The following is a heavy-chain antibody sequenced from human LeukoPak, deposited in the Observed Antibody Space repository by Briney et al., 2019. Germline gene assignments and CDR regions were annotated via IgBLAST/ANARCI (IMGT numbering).Heavy chain of an antibody. CDR3: TVHNFKTTAISYFNC. CDR2: ISGGGST. D-gene: IGHD4-17*01. Sequence: GGSLRLSCAASGFSVSSNYMSWVRQAPGKGLEWVSAISGGGSTYYADSVKGRFTISRDNSKNTLYVQMNSLKTEDTAVFYCTVHNFKTTAISYFNCWGQGTLVTVSS. J-gene: IGHJ4*02. CDR1: GFSVSSNY. V-gene: IGHV3-53*01.